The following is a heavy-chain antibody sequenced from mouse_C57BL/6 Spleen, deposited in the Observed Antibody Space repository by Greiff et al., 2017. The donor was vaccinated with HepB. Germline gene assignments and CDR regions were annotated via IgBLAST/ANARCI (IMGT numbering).Heavy chain of an antibody. V-gene: IGHV5-6*01. D-gene: IGHD2-4*01. CDR2: ISSGGSYT. Sequence: EVQGVESGGDLVKPGGSLKLSCAASGFTFSSYGMSWVRQTPDKRLEWVATISSGGSYTYYPDSVKGRFTISRDNAKNTLYLQMSSLKSEDTAMYYCARQKGYYDYDYFDYWGQGTTLTVSS. J-gene: IGHJ2*01. CDR3: ARQKGYYDYDYFDY. CDR1: GFTFSSYG.